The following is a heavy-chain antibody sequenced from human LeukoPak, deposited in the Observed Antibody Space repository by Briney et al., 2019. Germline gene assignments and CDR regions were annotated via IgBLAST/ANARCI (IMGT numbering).Heavy chain of an antibody. V-gene: IGHV3-30*04. CDR3: ARGDYAKVHYYYYYGMDV. CDR1: GFTFSSYA. Sequence: GGSLRLSCAASGFTFSSYAMHWVRQAPGKGLEWVAVISYDGSNKYYADSVKGRFTISRDNSKNTLYLQMNSLRAEDTAVYYCARGDYAKVHYYYYYGMDVWGQGTTVTVSS. J-gene: IGHJ6*02. CDR2: ISYDGSNK. D-gene: IGHD4-17*01.